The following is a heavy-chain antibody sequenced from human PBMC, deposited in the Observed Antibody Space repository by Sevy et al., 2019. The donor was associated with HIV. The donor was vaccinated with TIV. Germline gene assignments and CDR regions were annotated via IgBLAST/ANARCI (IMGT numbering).Heavy chain of an antibody. CDR2: ISTYNGNT. CDR1: GYTFISYG. J-gene: IGHJ4*02. D-gene: IGHD3-22*01. V-gene: IGHV1-18*01. Sequence: ASVKVSCKASGYTFISYGISWVRQAPGQGLGWMGWISTYNGNTNYAQKFQGRVTMTTDTSTSTVYMELRSLRSDDAAMYYCARDPRTFSFDSSGYGHDYWGQGTLVTVSS. CDR3: ARDPRTFSFDSSGYGHDY.